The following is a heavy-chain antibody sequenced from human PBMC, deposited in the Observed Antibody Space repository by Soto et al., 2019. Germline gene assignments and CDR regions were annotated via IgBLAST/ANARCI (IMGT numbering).Heavy chain of an antibody. CDR2: INSDGSST. J-gene: IGHJ4*02. CDR3: ASGGSSLNFDS. D-gene: IGHD6-6*01. Sequence: PGGSLRLSWAASGFTFRSYWWQWVRQAPGKGLVWVSWINSDGSSTSYADSVKGRFTISRDNAKNTLYLQMNSLRAEDTAVYYCASGGSSLNFDSWGQGTLVTVSS. CDR1: GFTFRSYW. V-gene: IGHV3-74*01.